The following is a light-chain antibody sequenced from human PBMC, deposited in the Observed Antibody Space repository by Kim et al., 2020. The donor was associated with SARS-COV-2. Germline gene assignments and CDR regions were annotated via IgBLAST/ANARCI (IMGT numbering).Light chain of an antibody. Sequence: GQSITHSCNGTSSDIGGSTSVSLFQHHPGKAPKLLIYEDSTRPSGVSDRFYAFRSGNTASLTISGLHTEDEADYYCCSYAGGGTYVFGTGTKITVL. CDR3: CSYAGGGTYV. V-gene: IGLV2-23*01. CDR1: SSDIGGSTS. J-gene: IGLJ1*01. CDR2: EDS.